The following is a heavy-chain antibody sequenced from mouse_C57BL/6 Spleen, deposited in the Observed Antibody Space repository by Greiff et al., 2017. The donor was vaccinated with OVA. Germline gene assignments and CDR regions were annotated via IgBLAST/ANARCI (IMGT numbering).Heavy chain of an antibody. CDR1: GYTFTDYE. CDR2: IDPETGGT. D-gene: IGHD2-4*01. CDR3: TRGGTNYDYPYYFDY. Sequence: VKLQASGAELVRPGASVTLSCKASGYTFTDYEMHWVKQTPVHGLEWIGAIDPETGGTAYNQKFKGKAILTADKSSSTAYMELRSLTSEDSAVYYCTRGGTNYDYPYYFDYWGQGTTLTVSS. J-gene: IGHJ2*01. V-gene: IGHV1-15*01.